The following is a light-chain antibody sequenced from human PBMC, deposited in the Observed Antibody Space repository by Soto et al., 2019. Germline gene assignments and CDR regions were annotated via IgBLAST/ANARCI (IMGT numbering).Light chain of an antibody. J-gene: IGLJ3*02. CDR1: SGHSSYA. CDR2: LNSDGSH. Sequence: QPVLTQSPSASASLGASVKLTCTLSSGHSSYAIAWPQQQPEKGPRYLMKLNSDGSHSKRDGIPDRFSGSSSGAERYLTISGLQSEDEADYYGQTWGTGTRVFGGGTKLTVL. CDR3: QTWGTGTRV. V-gene: IGLV4-69*01.